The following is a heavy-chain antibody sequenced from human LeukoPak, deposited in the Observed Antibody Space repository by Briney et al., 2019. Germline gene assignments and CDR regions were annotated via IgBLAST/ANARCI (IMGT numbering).Heavy chain of an antibody. CDR2: IWYDGSNK. V-gene: IGHV3-33*06. CDR1: GFTFSSYG. J-gene: IGHJ4*02. CDR3: AKKGIAAAATEGVDF. D-gene: IGHD6-13*01. Sequence: PGGSLTLSCAASGFTFSSYGMHWVRQAPGKGLEWVAVIWYDGSNKYYADSVKGRLTISKDNSKNTLYLQMNSLRAEDTAVYYCAKKGIAAAATEGVDFGGQGTLVTVSS.